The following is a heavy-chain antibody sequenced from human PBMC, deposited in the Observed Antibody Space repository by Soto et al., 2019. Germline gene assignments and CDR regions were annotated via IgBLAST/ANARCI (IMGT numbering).Heavy chain of an antibody. CDR2: IYSGGGT. J-gene: IGHJ4*02. D-gene: IGHD4-17*01. CDR1: GFTVGNNY. Sequence: EVQLVESGGGLVQPGGSLRLSYAASGFTVGNNYMAWVRQAPGKGLEWVSVIYSGGGTIYADSVKGRFTISRDNSKNTLYLQMNSLRADDTAVYYCARSSKDYGDFGWGQGTLVTVSS. V-gene: IGHV3-66*01. CDR3: ARSSKDYGDFG.